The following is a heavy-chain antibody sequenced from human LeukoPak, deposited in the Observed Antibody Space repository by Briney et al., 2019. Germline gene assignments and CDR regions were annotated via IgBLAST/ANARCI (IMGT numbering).Heavy chain of an antibody. J-gene: IGHJ4*02. CDR1: GYTFTDYY. V-gene: IGHV1-2*02. Sequence: ASVKVSCKASGYTFTDYYMHWVRQAPGQGLEWMGWINPNSGGTNYAQKFQGRATMTRDTSISTAYMELSRLRSDDTAVYYCATVHHRYYDFWSGYYTTNYWGQGTLVTVSS. CDR3: ATVHHRYYDFWSGYYTTNY. D-gene: IGHD3-3*01. CDR2: INPNSGGT.